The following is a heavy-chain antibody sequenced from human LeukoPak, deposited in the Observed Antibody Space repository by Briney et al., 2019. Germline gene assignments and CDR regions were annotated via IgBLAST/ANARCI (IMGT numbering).Heavy chain of an antibody. Sequence: GASVKVSCKASGYTFTGYYMHWMRQAPGQGLEWMGWINPNSGGTNYAQKFQGRVTMTRDTSISTAYMELSRLRSDDTAVYYCARARPAAISFYTYWGQGTLVTVSS. V-gene: IGHV1-2*02. CDR3: ARARPAAISFYTY. D-gene: IGHD2-2*01. J-gene: IGHJ4*02. CDR1: GYTFTGYY. CDR2: INPNSGGT.